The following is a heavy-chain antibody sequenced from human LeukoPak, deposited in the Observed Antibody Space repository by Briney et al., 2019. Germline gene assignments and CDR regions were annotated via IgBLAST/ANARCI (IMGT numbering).Heavy chain of an antibody. Sequence: GGSLRLSCAASGFTFSSYAMSWVRQAPGKGLEWVSAISGSGGSTYYADSVKGRFTISRDNAKDSLYLQMNSLRAEDTAVYYCATLGRSGYVDDYWGQGTLVTVSS. CDR2: ISGSGGST. CDR3: ATLGRSGYVDDY. V-gene: IGHV3-23*01. J-gene: IGHJ4*02. D-gene: IGHD5-12*01. CDR1: GFTFSSYA.